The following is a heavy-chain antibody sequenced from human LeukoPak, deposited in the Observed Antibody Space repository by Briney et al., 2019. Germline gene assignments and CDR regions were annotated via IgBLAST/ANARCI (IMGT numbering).Heavy chain of an antibody. CDR3: ARDPFQRVAARPKRDDAFDI. V-gene: IGHV3-21*01. CDR1: GFTFSSYS. D-gene: IGHD6-6*01. CDR2: ISSSSSYI. Sequence: GGSLRLSCAASGFTFSSYSMNWVRQAPGKGLEWVSSISSSSSYIYYADSVKGRFTISRDNAKNSLYLQMNSLRAEDTAVYYCARDPFQRVAARPKRDDAFDIWGQGTMVIVSS. J-gene: IGHJ3*02.